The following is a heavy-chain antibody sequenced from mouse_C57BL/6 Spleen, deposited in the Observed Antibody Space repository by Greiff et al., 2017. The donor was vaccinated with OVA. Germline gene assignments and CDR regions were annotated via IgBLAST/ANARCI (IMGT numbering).Heavy chain of an antibody. D-gene: IGHD1-1*02. CDR1: GYTFTDYN. CDR2: INPNNGGT. Sequence: VQLQQSGPELVKPGASVKIPCKASGYTFTDYNMDWVKQSHGKSLEWLGDINPNNGGTIYNQKFKGKATLTVDKSSSTAYMERRSLTSEDTAVYYCARRGVGSLLAYWGQGTLVTVSA. J-gene: IGHJ3*01. V-gene: IGHV1-18*01. CDR3: ARRGVGSLLAY.